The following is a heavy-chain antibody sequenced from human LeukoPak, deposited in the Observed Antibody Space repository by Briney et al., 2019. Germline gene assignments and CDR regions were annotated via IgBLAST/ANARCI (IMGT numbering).Heavy chain of an antibody. CDR2: ISGSGGTT. V-gene: IGHV3-23*01. CDR1: GFTFSNYG. J-gene: IGHJ4*02. CDR3: AKDRLRYCSGGNCYSPVDY. D-gene: IGHD2-15*01. Sequence: GGSLRLSCAAPGFTFSNYGMNWVRQAPGKGLEWVSIISGSGGTTYYADSVKGRFTISRDNSKNTLYLQMNSLRAEDTAVYYCAKDRLRYCSGGNCYSPVDYWGQGTLVTASS.